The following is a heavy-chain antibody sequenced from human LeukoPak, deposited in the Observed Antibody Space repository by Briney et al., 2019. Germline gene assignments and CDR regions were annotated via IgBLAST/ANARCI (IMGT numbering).Heavy chain of an antibody. CDR3: ARDPGFINAPRYFDY. D-gene: IGHD3-10*01. V-gene: IGHV3-30*01. CDR2: ISYDGSNK. J-gene: IGHJ4*02. Sequence: GRSLRLSCAASGFTFSSYAMHWVRQAPGKGLEWVAVISYDGSNKYYADSVKGRFTISRDNSKNTLYLQMNSLRAEDTAVYYCARDPGFINAPRYFDYWGQGTLVTVCS. CDR1: GFTFSSYA.